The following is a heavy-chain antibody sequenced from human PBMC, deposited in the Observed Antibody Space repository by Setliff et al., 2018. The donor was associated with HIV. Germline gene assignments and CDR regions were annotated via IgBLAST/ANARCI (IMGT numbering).Heavy chain of an antibody. Sequence: GGSLRLSCAASGFIFSDYYMSWVRQAPGKGLVWVSRINSDGRSTSYADSVKGRFTISRDNAKNTLYLQMNSLRAEDTAVYYCARVDYYDSSGYYDYWGQGTLVTSPQ. CDR2: INSDGRST. D-gene: IGHD3-22*01. J-gene: IGHJ4*02. V-gene: IGHV3-74*01. CDR3: ARVDYYDSSGYYDY. CDR1: GFIFSDYY.